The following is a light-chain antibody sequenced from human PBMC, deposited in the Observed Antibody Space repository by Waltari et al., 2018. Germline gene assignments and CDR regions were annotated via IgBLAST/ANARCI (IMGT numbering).Light chain of an antibody. V-gene: IGLV2-14*03. Sequence: QSALPQPASVSGSPGQSITISCTGTSSAIGASNFVSWYQKHPGKAPKVMIYDVNNRPSGVSSRFSGSKSGNTASLTISGLQAEDEADYYCSSYTTGSTRYVFGSGTKVTVL. CDR1: SSAIGASNF. J-gene: IGLJ1*01. CDR2: DVN. CDR3: SSYTTGSTRYV.